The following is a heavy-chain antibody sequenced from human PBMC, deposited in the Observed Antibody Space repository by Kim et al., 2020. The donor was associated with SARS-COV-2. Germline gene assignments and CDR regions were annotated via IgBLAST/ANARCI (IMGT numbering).Heavy chain of an antibody. J-gene: IGHJ4*02. CDR3: ASQQGSYCSNDECVTNYFET. D-gene: IGHD2-8*01. CDR1: GGVIISRSYY. Sequence: SETLSLTCSVSGGVIISRSYYWGWIRQPPGKELEWIGSIYYSGTTHYNPSLRSRVTMSVDTSNNKFSLNLSSVTAADTAVYYCASQQGSYCSNDECVTNYFETGGQGTLVTVSS. CDR2: IYYSGTT. V-gene: IGHV4-39*01.